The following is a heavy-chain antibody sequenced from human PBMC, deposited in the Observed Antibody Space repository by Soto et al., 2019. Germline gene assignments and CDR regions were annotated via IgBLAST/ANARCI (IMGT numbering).Heavy chain of an antibody. CDR2: INNNGVKT. CDR3: VSWVTVYFDY. D-gene: IGHD2-21*02. J-gene: IGHJ4*02. CDR1: GFTFRNHA. V-gene: IGHV3-23*01. Sequence: EVQLLESGGGLVQPGGSLRLSCAASGFTFRNHAMSWVRQAPGKGLEWVSTINNNGVKTHYADSVKGRFTISRDNSKNRSDLHMDSLRDEDMAICNGVSWVTVYFDYWGQGTLVTVSS.